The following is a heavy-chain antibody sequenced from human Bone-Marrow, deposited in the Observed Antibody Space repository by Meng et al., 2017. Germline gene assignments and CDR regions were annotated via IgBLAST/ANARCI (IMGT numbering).Heavy chain of an antibody. J-gene: IGHJ4*02. V-gene: IGHV3-49*03. CDR1: GFTFGDYA. CDR2: IRSKAYGGTT. D-gene: IGHD2-21*02. Sequence: GESLKISCTASGFTFGDYAMSRFRQAPGKGLEWVGFIRSKAYGGTTEYAASVKGRFTISRDDSKSIAYLQMNSLKTEDTAVYYCTKTRHIVVVTEYYFDYWGQGTLVTVSS. CDR3: TKTRHIVVVTEYYFDY.